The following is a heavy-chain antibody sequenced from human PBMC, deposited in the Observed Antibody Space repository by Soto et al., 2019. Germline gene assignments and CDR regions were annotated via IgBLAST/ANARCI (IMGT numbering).Heavy chain of an antibody. D-gene: IGHD3-16*01. V-gene: IGHV3-23*01. J-gene: IGHJ4*02. CDR2: ITGSGEST. CDR3: AKVGWQWGRDRILLPYFDY. CDR1: GFTFSSYA. Sequence: GGSLRLSCAASGFTFSSYAMTWVRQAPGKGLEWVSGITGSGESTDYADSVKGRFAISRDKSKNTLYLQMNSLRAEDTAVYYCAKVGWQWGRDRILLPYFDYWGQGTPVTVSS.